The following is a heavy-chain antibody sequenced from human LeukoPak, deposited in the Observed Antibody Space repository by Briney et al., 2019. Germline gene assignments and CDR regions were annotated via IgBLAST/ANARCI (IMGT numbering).Heavy chain of an antibody. Sequence: PGGSLRLSCAASGFTFSSYGMHWVRQAPGKGLEWVAFIRYDGSDKYYADSVKGRFTISRDNAKNSLYLQMNSLRAEDTAVYYCARGGYGARDAFDIWGQGTLVTVSS. V-gene: IGHV3-30*02. D-gene: IGHD4-17*01. CDR3: ARGGYGARDAFDI. CDR1: GFTFSSYG. CDR2: IRYDGSDK. J-gene: IGHJ4*02.